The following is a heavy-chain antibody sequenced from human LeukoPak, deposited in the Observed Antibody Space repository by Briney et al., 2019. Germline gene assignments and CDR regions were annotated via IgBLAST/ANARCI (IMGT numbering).Heavy chain of an antibody. CDR2: IYSGGST. D-gene: IGHD1-7*01. V-gene: IGHV3-53*05. Sequence: PGGSLRLSCAASGFTVSSNYMSWVRQAPGKGLEWVSVIYSGGSTYYADSVKGRFTISRDNSKNTLYLQMNSLRVEDTAVYYCARSELGRYYYYYMDVWGKGTTVTVSS. CDR1: GFTVSSNY. J-gene: IGHJ6*03. CDR3: ARSELGRYYYYYMDV.